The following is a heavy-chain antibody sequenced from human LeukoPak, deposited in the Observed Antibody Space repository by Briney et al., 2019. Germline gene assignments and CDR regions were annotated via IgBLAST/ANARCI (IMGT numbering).Heavy chain of an antibody. J-gene: IGHJ5*02. Sequence: ASVKVSCKASGYTLITYYMHWVRQAPGQGLEWMGIINPSGGSTSYAQRFQGRVTMTRDKSTSTVYMERSSLRSEDTAVYYCAREKTLVVPSAPRTPYWFDPWGQGTLVTVSS. V-gene: IGHV1-46*01. CDR2: INPSGGST. CDR1: GYTLITYY. D-gene: IGHD2-2*01. CDR3: AREKTLVVPSAPRTPYWFDP.